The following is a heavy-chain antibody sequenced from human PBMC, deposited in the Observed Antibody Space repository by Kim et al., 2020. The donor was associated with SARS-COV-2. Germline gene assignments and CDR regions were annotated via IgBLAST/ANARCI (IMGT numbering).Heavy chain of an antibody. CDR1: GYSISSGYY. V-gene: IGHV4-38-2*02. J-gene: IGHJ1*01. D-gene: IGHD6-19*01. CDR3: ARGCIGVAEILGDYVEY. CDR2: IYHSGST. Sequence: SETLSLTCTVSGYSISSGYYWGWIRQPPGKGLEWIGSIYHSGSTYYNPSLKSRVTISVDTSKNQFSLKLSSLTAADTAVYYCARGCIGVAEILGDYVEY.